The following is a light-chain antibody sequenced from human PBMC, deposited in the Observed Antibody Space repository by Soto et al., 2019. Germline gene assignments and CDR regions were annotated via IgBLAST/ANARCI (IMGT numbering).Light chain of an antibody. V-gene: IGLV2-14*01. Sequence: QSVLTQPASVSGSPGQSITISCTGSNSDVGAYNFVSWYQHHPGKAPKLILYEVTTRPSGISSRFSGSKSGNTASLTISGLQAEDEADYYCCSYAGSYTPYVFGSGTKVTVL. CDR3: CSYAGSYTPYV. J-gene: IGLJ1*01. CDR1: NSDVGAYNF. CDR2: EVT.